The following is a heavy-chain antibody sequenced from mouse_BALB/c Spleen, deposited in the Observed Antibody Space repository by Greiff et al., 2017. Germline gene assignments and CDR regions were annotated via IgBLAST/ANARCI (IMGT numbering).Heavy chain of an antibody. CDR3: ARRYYRYDGTVHYFDY. CDR2: ISYSGST. CDR1: GYSITSDYA. V-gene: IGHV3-2*02. Sequence: EVQGVESGPGLVKPSQSLSLTCTVTGYSITSDYAWNWIRQFPGNKLEWMGYISYSGSTSYNPSLKSRISITRDTSKNQFFLQLNSVTTEDTATYYCARRYYRYDGTVHYFDYWGQGTTLTVSS. D-gene: IGHD2-14*01. J-gene: IGHJ2*01.